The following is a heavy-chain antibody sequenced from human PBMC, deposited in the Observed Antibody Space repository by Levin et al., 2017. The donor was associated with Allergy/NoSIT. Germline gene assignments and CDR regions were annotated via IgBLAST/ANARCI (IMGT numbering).Heavy chain of an antibody. CDR2: IYYSGST. J-gene: IGHJ4*02. CDR1: GGSISSYY. V-gene: IGHV4-59*01. D-gene: IGHD5-18*01. Sequence: GSLRLSCTVSGGSISSYYWSWIRQPPGKGLEWIGYIYYSGSTNYNPSLKSRVTISVDTSKNQFSLKLSSVTAADTAVYYCARHRGTAMVLSDYWGQGTLVTVSS. CDR3: ARHRGTAMVLSDY.